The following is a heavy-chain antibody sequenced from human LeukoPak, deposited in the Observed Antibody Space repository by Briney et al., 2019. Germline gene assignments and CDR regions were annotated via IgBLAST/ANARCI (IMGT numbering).Heavy chain of an antibody. CDR1: GGSFSGYY. Sequence: SETLSLTCAVYGGSFSGYYWSWIRQPPGKGLEWIGEINHSGSTNYNPSLKSRVTISVDTSKNQFSLKLSSVTAADTAVYYCARGRYSGYGFNYCGQGTLVTVSS. V-gene: IGHV4-34*01. CDR2: INHSGST. J-gene: IGHJ4*02. D-gene: IGHD5-12*01. CDR3: ARGRYSGYGFNY.